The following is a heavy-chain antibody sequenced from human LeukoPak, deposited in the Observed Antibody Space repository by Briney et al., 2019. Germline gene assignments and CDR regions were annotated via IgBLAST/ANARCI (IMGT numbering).Heavy chain of an antibody. Sequence: SETLSPTCTVSGGSISSSSYYWGWIRQPPGKGLEWIGSIYYSGSTYYNPSLKSRVTISVDTSKNQFSLKLSSVTAADTAVYYCARSRYGDYVWWFDPWGQGTLVTVSS. CDR2: IYYSGST. CDR1: GGSISSSSYY. J-gene: IGHJ5*02. V-gene: IGHV4-39*01. CDR3: ARSRYGDYVWWFDP. D-gene: IGHD4-17*01.